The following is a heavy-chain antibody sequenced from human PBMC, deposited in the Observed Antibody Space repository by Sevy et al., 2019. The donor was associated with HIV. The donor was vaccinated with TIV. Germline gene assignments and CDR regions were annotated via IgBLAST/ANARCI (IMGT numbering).Heavy chain of an antibody. J-gene: IGHJ5*02. D-gene: IGHD2-8*01. V-gene: IGHV3-48*03. Sequence: GGSLRLSCTASGFTFSSYDMNWVRQAPGKGLEWVSKISSSGSSIYYADSVKGRFTISRDNVKNSLNLQMSSRRAEDTAVYYCTRNGGSFDNGFDPWGQGTLVTVAS. CDR2: ISSSGSSI. CDR3: TRNGGSFDNGFDP. CDR1: GFTFSSYD.